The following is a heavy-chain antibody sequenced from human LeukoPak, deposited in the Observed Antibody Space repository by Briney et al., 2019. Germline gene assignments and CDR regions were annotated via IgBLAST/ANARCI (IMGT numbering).Heavy chain of an antibody. V-gene: IGHV1-2*06. Sequence: ASVKVYCKASGHTFTGYYMHWVRQAPGQGLEWMGRINPNSGGTNYAQKFQGRVTMTRDTSISTAYMELSRLRSDDTAVYYCATSYYDILSGYYREYYFNYWGQGTLVTVSS. CDR1: GHTFTGYY. J-gene: IGHJ4*02. CDR2: INPNSGGT. CDR3: ATSYYDILSGYYREYYFNY. D-gene: IGHD3-9*01.